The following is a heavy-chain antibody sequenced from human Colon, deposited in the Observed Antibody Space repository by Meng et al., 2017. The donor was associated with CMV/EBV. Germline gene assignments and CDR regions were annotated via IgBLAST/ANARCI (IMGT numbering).Heavy chain of an antibody. CDR1: GGTFLSYG. CDR3: ATDTLARGVIEYFYGMDV. D-gene: IGHD3-10*01. CDR2: IIPVIGTT. J-gene: IGHJ6*02. V-gene: IGHV1-69*06. Sequence: SVKVSCKASGGTFLSYGYSWVRQAPGHGLEWMGGIIPVIGTTNYAQKFQSRVTISADRSTSTAYLELSGLRSEDTAVYYCATDTLARGVIEYFYGMDVWGQGTTVTVSS.